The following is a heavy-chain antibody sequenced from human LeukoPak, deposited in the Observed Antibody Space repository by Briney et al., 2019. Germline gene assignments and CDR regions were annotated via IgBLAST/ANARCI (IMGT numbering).Heavy chain of an antibody. CDR3: AKDTPSYDILTGYPTNYYYYYGMDV. CDR1: GFTFNSYA. CDR2: INGSCGST. Sequence: PGGSLRLSCAASGFTFNSYAMICVRQAPGKGLEWVSAINGSCGSTYYADAVEGRFAISRDNSKNTLYLQMNSLRAEGTDVYYCAKDTPSYDILTGYPTNYYYYYGMDVWGQGTTVTVSS. D-gene: IGHD3-9*01. V-gene: IGHV3-23*01. J-gene: IGHJ6*02.